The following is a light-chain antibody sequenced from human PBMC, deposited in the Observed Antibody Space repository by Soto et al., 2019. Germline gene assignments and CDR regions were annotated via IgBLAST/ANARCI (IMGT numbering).Light chain of an antibody. CDR2: AAS. J-gene: IGKJ1*01. Sequence: DIQMTQSPSTLCGSVGDRVTITCRASQTISSWLAWYQQKPGKAPKVLIFAASSLQSGVPSRFSGSRAGPDFTLTISSLQPEDFATYYCQQSYSSPPTFGQGTKVDI. CDR3: QQSYSSPPT. CDR1: QTISSW. V-gene: IGKV1-39*01.